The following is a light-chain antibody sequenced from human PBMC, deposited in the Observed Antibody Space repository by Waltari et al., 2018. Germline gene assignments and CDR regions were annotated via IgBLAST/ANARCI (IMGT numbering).Light chain of an antibody. J-gene: IGKJ2*01. CDR1: QTIGSY. CDR2: AAS. V-gene: IGKV1-39*01. Sequence: DIQMTQSPSSLSASVGDRVTITCRASQTIGSYLHWYQQKPGKAPKPLIYAASSLQSGVPSRFSGSGSGTDFTLTISSLRPEDVATYCCQQSYSIPYTFGQGTKLQIK. CDR3: QQSYSIPYT.